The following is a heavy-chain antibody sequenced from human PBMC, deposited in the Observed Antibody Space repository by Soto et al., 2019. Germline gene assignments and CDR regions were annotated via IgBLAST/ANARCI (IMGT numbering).Heavy chain of an antibody. CDR3: ARHSSGGYLLGFCDDAFDI. V-gene: IGHV4-39*01. D-gene: IGHD1-26*01. J-gene: IGHJ3*02. CDR2: IYYSGST. Sequence: QLQLQESGPGLVKPSETLSLTCTVSGGSISSSSYYWGWIRQPPGKGLEWIGSIYYSGSTYYNPSLKSRVTISVTTAMNQFSLKLSSVDAADTAVDYCARHSSGGYLLGFCDDAFDIWGQGTMVAVSS. CDR1: GGSISSSSYY.